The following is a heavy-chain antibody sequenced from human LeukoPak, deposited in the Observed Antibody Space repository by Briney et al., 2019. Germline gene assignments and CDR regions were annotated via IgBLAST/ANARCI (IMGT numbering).Heavy chain of an antibody. Sequence: ASVKVSCKASGYTFTSYGISWVRQAPGQGLEWMGWISAYNGNTNYAQKLQGRVTMTTDTSTSTAYMELRSLRSDDTAVYYCARASCSSTSCWRYYMDVWGKGTTVTVSS. V-gene: IGHV1-18*01. CDR2: ISAYNGNT. CDR3: ARASCSSTSCWRYYMDV. CDR1: GYTFTSYG. D-gene: IGHD2-2*01. J-gene: IGHJ6*03.